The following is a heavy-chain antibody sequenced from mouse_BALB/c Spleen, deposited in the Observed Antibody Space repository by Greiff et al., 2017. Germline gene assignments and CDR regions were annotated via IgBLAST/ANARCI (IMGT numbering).Heavy chain of an antibody. CDR2: ISTYYGDA. Sequence: QVQLKQSGAELVRPGVSVKISCKGSGYTFTDYAMHWVKQSHAKSLEWIGVISTYYGDASYNQKFKGKATMTVDKSSSTAYMELARLTSEDSAIYYCARDSSGQASYAMDYWGQGTSVTVSS. CDR3: ARDSSGQASYAMDY. V-gene: IGHV1S137*01. J-gene: IGHJ4*01. D-gene: IGHD3-2*01. CDR1: GYTFTDYA.